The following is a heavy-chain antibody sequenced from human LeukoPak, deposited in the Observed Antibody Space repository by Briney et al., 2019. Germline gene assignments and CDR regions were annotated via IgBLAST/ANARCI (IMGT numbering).Heavy chain of an antibody. V-gene: IGHV4-34*01. CDR2: INHSGST. Sequence: PSETLSLTCAVYGGSFSGYYWSWIRQPPGKGLEWIGEINHSGSTNYNPSLKSRVTISVDTSKNQFSLKLSSVTAADTAVYYRATSSQTTVIDYWGQGTLVTVSS. J-gene: IGHJ4*02. CDR3: ATSSQTTVIDY. CDR1: GGSFSGYY. D-gene: IGHD4-17*01.